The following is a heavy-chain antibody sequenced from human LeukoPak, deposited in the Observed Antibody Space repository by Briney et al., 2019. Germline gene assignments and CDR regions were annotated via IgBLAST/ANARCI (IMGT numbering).Heavy chain of an antibody. CDR3: AKDDSGGYFPDF. V-gene: IGHV3-23*01. J-gene: IGHJ4*02. CDR1: GFTVSSDY. Sequence: GGPLRLSCAASGFTVSSDYMSWVRQAPGKGLEWVSAIGADAGSTYYADSVKGRFTISRDNSKNTLYLQMNSLRAEDTALYYCAKDDSGGYFPDFWGQGTLVTVSS. D-gene: IGHD3-22*01. CDR2: IGADAGST.